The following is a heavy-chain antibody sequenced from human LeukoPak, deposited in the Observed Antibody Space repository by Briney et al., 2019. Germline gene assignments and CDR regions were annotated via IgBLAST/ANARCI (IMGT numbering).Heavy chain of an antibody. V-gene: IGHV4-59*01. CDR3: ARAPITDTGYSYGLWNLVFDP. CDR2: IYYSGST. J-gene: IGHJ5*02. D-gene: IGHD5-18*01. CDR1: GGSISSYY. Sequence: SETLSLTCTVSGGSISSYYWSWIRQPPGKGLEWIGYIYYSGSTNYNPSPKSRVTISVDTAKNQFSLKLSSVTAADTAVYYCARAPITDTGYSYGLWNLVFDPWGQGTLVTVSS.